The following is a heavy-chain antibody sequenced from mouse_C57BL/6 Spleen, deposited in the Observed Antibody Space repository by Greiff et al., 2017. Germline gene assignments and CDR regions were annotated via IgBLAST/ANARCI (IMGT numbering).Heavy chain of an antibody. CDR3: ANWDWFAY. Sequence: QVHVKQSGAELVKPGASVKISCKASGYAFSSYWMNWVKQRPGKGLEWIGQIYPGDGDTNYNGKFKGKATLTADKSSSTAFMQLSSLTSEDSAVYFCANWDWFAYWGQGTLVTVSA. V-gene: IGHV1-80*01. J-gene: IGHJ3*01. CDR2: IYPGDGDT. D-gene: IGHD4-1*01. CDR1: GYAFSSYW.